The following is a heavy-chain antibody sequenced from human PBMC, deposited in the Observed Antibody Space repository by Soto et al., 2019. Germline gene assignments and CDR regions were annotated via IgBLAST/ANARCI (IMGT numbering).Heavy chain of an antibody. CDR2: ISAYNGNT. D-gene: IGHD6-13*01. V-gene: IGHV1-18*01. J-gene: IGHJ4*02. Sequence: GASVKVSCKASGYTFTSYGISWVRQAPGQGLEWMGWISAYNGNTNYAQKLQGRVTMTTDTSTSTAYMELRSLRSDDTAVYYCARDDSFVRLAAAGKIGYWGQGTLVTVSS. CDR3: ARDDSFVRLAAAGKIGY. CDR1: GYTFTSYG.